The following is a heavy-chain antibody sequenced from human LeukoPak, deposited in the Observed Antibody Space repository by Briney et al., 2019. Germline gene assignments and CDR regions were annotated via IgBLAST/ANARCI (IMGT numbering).Heavy chain of an antibody. CDR3: ARLKNYGDYGY. V-gene: IGHV1-46*01. J-gene: IGHJ4*02. CDR1: GYTFTSYY. CDR2: INPSSGST. Sequence: GASVKVSCKASGYTFTSYYMHWVRQAPGQGLEWMGIINPSSGSTSYAQKFQGRVTMTTDTSTSTAYMELRSLRSDDTAVYYCARLKNYGDYGYWGQGTLVTVSS. D-gene: IGHD4-17*01.